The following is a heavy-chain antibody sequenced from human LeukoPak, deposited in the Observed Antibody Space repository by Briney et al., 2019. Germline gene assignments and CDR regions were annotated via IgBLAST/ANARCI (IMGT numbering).Heavy chain of an antibody. V-gene: IGHV4-59*01. Sequence: SETLSLTCTVPGGSISSYYWSWIRQPPGKGLEWIGYIYYSGSTNYNPSLKSRVTISVDTSKNQFSLKLSSVTAADTAVYYCARADWYEYYFDYWGQGTLVTVSS. CDR2: IYYSGST. CDR1: GGSISSYY. D-gene: IGHD3-9*01. CDR3: ARADWYEYYFDY. J-gene: IGHJ4*02.